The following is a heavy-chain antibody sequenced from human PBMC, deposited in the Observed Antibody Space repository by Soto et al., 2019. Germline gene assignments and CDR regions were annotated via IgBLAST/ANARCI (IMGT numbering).Heavy chain of an antibody. CDR3: ARGLGLGSGYDLGY. J-gene: IGHJ4*02. D-gene: IGHD5-12*01. Sequence: ASVKVSCKASGYTLSDYFIHWVRQAPGQGLEWMGWINPDSGTPYYAQKLQGRVTMTTDTSTSTAYMELRSLRSDDTAVYYCARGLGLGSGYDLGYWGQGTLVTVSS. CDR2: INPDSGTP. V-gene: IGHV1-18*04. CDR1: GYTLSDYF.